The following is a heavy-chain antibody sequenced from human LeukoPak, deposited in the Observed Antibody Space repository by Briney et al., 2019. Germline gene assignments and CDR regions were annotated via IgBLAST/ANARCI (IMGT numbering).Heavy chain of an antibody. J-gene: IGHJ1*01. D-gene: IGHD3-22*01. Sequence: ASVKVSCKASGYTFTSYYMHWVRQAPGQGLEWMGIINPSGGSTSYAQKFQGRVTMTRDTSTSTVYMELSSLRSEDTAVYYCARGWYYYSSGYPTSGYFQHWGQGTLHTVSS. CDR2: INPSGGST. CDR3: ARGWYYYSSGYPTSGYFQH. CDR1: GYTFTSYY. V-gene: IGHV1-46*01.